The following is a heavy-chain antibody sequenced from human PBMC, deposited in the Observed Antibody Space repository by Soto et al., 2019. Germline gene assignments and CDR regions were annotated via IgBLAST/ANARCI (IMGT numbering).Heavy chain of an antibody. Sequence: GESLKISCKGSGYSFAGYWITWVREKAGKGLEWMGRIDPSDSQTYYSPSFRGHVTISVTKSITTVFLQWSSLRASDTAMYYCARQIYDSDTGPNFQYYFDSWGQGTPVTVSS. J-gene: IGHJ4*02. D-gene: IGHD3-22*01. V-gene: IGHV5-10-1*01. CDR3: ARQIYDSDTGPNFQYYFDS. CDR1: GYSFAGYW. CDR2: IDPSDSQT.